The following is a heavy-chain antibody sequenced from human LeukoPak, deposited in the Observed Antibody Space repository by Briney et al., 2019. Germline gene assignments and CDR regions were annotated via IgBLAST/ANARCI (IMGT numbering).Heavy chain of an antibody. V-gene: IGHV1-2*02. J-gene: IGHJ3*02. D-gene: IGHD5-18*01. CDR3: ARGYSYGFRAFDI. CDR2: INPNSGGT. Sequence: GASVKVSCKASGYTFTSYGISWVRQAPGQGLEWMGWINPNSGGTNYAQKFQGRVTMTRDTSISTAYMELSRLRSDDTAVYYCARGYSYGFRAFDIWGQGTMVTVSS. CDR1: GYTFTSYG.